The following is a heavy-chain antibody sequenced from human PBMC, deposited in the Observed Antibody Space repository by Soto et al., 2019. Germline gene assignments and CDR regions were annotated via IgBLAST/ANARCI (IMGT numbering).Heavy chain of an antibody. CDR1: GFTFSTYG. V-gene: IGHV3-48*03. CDR3: VRDTMRASAAASLDY. D-gene: IGHD2-2*01. Sequence: VGSLRLSCAASGFTFSTYGFNWVRQAPGRGLEWISYISVSGNIIKYAESVKGRFTISRDNAENSLHLHMSNLRVDDTALYFCVRDTMRASAAASLDYWGQGTQVTVSS. J-gene: IGHJ4*02. CDR2: ISVSGNII.